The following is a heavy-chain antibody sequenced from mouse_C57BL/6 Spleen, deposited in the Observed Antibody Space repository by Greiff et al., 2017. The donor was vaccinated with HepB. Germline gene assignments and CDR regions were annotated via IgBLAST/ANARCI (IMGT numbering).Heavy chain of an antibody. V-gene: IGHV3-6*01. CDR1: GYSITSGYY. J-gene: IGHJ4*01. CDR2: ISYDGSN. CDR3: ARGGTTVVALYYYAMDY. D-gene: IGHD1-1*01. Sequence: EVQLVESGPGLVKPSQSLSLTCSVTGYSITSGYYWNWIRQFPGNKLEWMGYISYDGSNNYNPSLKNRISITRDTSKNQFFLKLNSVTTEDTATYYCARGGTTVVALYYYAMDYWGQGTSVTVSS.